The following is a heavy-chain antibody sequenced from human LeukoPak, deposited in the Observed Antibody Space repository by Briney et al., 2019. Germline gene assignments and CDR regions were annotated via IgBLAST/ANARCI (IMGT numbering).Heavy chain of an antibody. CDR3: ARDVRYFDY. J-gene: IGHJ4*02. V-gene: IGHV3-33*01. Sequence: GGSLRLSCAASGFTFSSYGMHWVRQAPGKGPEWVAVIWYDGSNKYYADSVKGRFTISRDNSKNTLYLQMNSLRAEDTAVYYCARDVRYFDYWGQGTLVTVSS. CDR1: GFTFSSYG. CDR2: IWYDGSNK.